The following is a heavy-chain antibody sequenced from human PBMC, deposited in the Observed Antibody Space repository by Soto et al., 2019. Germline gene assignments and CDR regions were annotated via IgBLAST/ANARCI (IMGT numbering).Heavy chain of an antibody. V-gene: IGHV2-5*02. J-gene: IGHJ4*02. CDR1: GFSLTSSGVG. CDR3: AHRILRTVFGLVTTTAIYFDF. CDR2: IYWDDDK. Sequence: KESGPTVVKPAETLTLTCTFSGFSLTSSGVGVGWIRQSPGKAPVWLALIYWDDDKRYSASLKSRLTITKDTSKNQVVLTMASVDPADTATYYCAHRILRTVFGLVTTTAIYFDFWGQGTPVVVSS. D-gene: IGHD3-3*01.